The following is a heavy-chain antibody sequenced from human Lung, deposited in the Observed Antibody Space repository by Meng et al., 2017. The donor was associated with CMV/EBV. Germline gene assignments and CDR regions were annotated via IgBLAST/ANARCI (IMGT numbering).Heavy chain of an antibody. CDR1: GGSIISSSHY. J-gene: IGHJ4*02. V-gene: IGHV4-39*07. CDR3: AREADWAGASRIQLWL. CDR2: IYYSGTA. Sequence: SETLSLXCTVSGGSIISSSHYWNWVRQPPGKGLEWIGSIYYSGTAVYNPSLKSRVTISVDTSKNHFSLEVNSVTAADTAVDYCAREADWAGASRIQLWLWGQGTLVTVSS. D-gene: IGHD5-18*01.